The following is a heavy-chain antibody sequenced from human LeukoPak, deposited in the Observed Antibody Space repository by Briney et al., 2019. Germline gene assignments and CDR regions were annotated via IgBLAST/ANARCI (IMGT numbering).Heavy chain of an antibody. CDR2: ISSNGGTT. Sequence: GGSLRLSCAASGFTFSSYAMHWVRLSPGKGLEYVSGISSNGGTTSYADSVQGRFTISRDNSKNTLYLQMGSLRAEDTAVYYCAGPTCLRGGYCSTNPWGQGTLVTVSS. CDR3: AGPTCLRGGYCSTNP. J-gene: IGHJ5*02. V-gene: IGHV3-64*02. D-gene: IGHD2-2*01. CDR1: GFTFSSYA.